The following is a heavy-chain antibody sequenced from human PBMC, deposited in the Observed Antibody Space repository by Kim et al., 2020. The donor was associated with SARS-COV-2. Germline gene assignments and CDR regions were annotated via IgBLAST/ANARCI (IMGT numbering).Heavy chain of an antibody. CDR3: PRTIRDYYPYIEV. V-gene: IGHV4-59*01. CDR1: GGSISTYC. D-gene: IGHD2-2*02. J-gene: IGHJ6*03. CDR2: IYHTGGA. Sequence: SETLSLICTVSGGSISTYCWSWIRQTPVKGLEWIGCIYHTGGAHYNPSLRSRVIMSVDTSTNHFSLKVTSVTAADTAVYYCPRTIRDYYPYIEVWGKGTT.